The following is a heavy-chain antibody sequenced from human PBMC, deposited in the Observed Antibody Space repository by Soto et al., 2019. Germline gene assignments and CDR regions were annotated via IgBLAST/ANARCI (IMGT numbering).Heavy chain of an antibody. Sequence: ASVKVSCKASGYTFTSYAMHWVRQAPGQRLEWMGWINAGNGNTKYSQKFQGRVTIIRDTSASTAYMELSSLRSEDTAVYYCATDLSGWLLWPLGYWGQGTLVTVSS. V-gene: IGHV1-3*01. CDR2: INAGNGNT. J-gene: IGHJ4*02. CDR1: GYTFTSYA. D-gene: IGHD6-19*01. CDR3: ATDLSGWLLWPLGY.